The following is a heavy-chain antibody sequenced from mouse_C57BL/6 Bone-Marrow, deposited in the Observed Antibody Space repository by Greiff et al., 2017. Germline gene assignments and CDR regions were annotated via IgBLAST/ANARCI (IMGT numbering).Heavy chain of an antibody. Sequence: QVQLQQPGAELVRPGSSVKLSCKASGYTFTSYWMHWVKQRPIQGLEWIGNIDPSDSETHYNQKFKDKATLTVDKSSSTAYMQLSSLTSEDSAVYYCARHGSSCNWYFDVWGTGTTVTVSS. CDR3: ARHGSSCNWYFDV. CDR1: GYTFTSYW. D-gene: IGHD1-1*01. CDR2: IDPSDSET. V-gene: IGHV1-52*01. J-gene: IGHJ1*03.